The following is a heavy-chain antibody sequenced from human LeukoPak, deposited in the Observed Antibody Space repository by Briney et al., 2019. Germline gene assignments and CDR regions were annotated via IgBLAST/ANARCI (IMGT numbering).Heavy chain of an antibody. V-gene: IGHV3-7*01. J-gene: IGHJ4*02. CDR1: GFTFSSYW. D-gene: IGHD3-10*01. CDR3: ARELGGTMVRGVIMGY. Sequence: PGGSLRLSCAASGFTFSSYWMSWVRQAPGKGLEWVANIKQDGSEKYYVDSVKGRFTISRDNAKNSLYLQMNSLRAEDTAVYYCARELGGTMVRGVIMGYWGQGTLVTVSS. CDR2: IKQDGSEK.